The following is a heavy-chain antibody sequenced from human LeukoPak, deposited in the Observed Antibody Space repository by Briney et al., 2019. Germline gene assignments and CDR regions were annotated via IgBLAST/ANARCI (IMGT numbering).Heavy chain of an antibody. Sequence: ASVKVSCKASGYTFSSYSISWVRQAPGQGLEWMGWISAYNGNTNYAQKVQGRVTMTTDTSTRTAYMELRSLRSDDTAVYYCARHDYGGNSHYLQHWGQGTLVTVSS. J-gene: IGHJ1*01. CDR1: GYTFSSYS. D-gene: IGHD4-23*01. CDR3: ARHDYGGNSHYLQH. CDR2: ISAYNGNT. V-gene: IGHV1-18*01.